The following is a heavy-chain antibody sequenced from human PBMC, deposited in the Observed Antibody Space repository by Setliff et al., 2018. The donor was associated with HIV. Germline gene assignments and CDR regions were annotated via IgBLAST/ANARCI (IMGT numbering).Heavy chain of an antibody. CDR3: AREPSIAVAGYFQH. CDR1: GGTFSSYA. D-gene: IGHD6-19*01. CDR2: IIPILGIA. J-gene: IGHJ1*01. V-gene: IGHV1-69*10. Sequence: SVKVSCKASGGTFSSYAISWVRQAPGQGLEWMGGIIPILGIANYAQKFQGRVTITADKSTSTAYMELSSLRSGDTAVYYCAREPSIAVAGYFQHWGQDTLVTVSS.